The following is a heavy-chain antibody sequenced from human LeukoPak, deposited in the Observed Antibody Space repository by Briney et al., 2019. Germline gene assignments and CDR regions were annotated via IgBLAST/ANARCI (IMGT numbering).Heavy chain of an antibody. CDR3: ARDRGYDNAFDI. J-gene: IGHJ3*02. D-gene: IGHD5-12*01. CDR1: GFTFSSYW. CDR2: INSDGSST. V-gene: IGHV3-74*01. Sequence: GGSLRLSCAASGFTFSSYWMHWVRQGPGKGLVWVSRINSDGSSTTYADSVKGRFTISRDNAKNTLYLQMNSLRAEDTAVYYCARDRGYDNAFDIWGQGTMVTVSS.